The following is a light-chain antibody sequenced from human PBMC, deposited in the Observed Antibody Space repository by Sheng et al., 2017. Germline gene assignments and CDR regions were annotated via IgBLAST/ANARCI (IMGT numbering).Light chain of an antibody. J-gene: IGKJ4*01. CDR1: QSVSSS. Sequence: EIVLTQSPATLSLSPGERATLSCRASQSVSSSLAWYQQKPGQAPRLLIYETSTRATGIPDRFSGSGSGTDFTLTIGRLEPEDFAVYYCQQYGSTPRGTFGGGTKVEIK. CDR2: ETS. V-gene: IGKV3-20*01. CDR3: QQYGSTPRGT.